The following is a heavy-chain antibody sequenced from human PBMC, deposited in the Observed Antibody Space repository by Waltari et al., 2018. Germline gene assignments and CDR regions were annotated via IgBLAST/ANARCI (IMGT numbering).Heavy chain of an antibody. J-gene: IGHJ4*02. CDR3: ARETGHLAYYSDY. Sequence: QVQLRESGPGLVKPSETLSLTCAVSGGPISTYYWSWIRQPAGKGLEWIGRIHTSGSTNYNPSLKSRVTMSLDTSKNQFSLELRSVTAADTAMYYCARETGHLAYYSDYWGQGTLITVSS. D-gene: IGHD1-1*01. V-gene: IGHV4-4*07. CDR2: IHTSGST. CDR1: GGPISTYY.